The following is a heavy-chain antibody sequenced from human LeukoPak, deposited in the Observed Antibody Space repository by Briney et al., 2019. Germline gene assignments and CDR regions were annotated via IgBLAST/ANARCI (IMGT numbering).Heavy chain of an antibody. J-gene: IGHJ6*03. CDR3: ARNSITIFGVSADYMDV. V-gene: IGHV4-31*03. CDR1: GGSISSGGYY. CDR2: IYYSGST. D-gene: IGHD3-3*01. Sequence: SQTLSLTCTVSGGSISSGGYYWSWIRQHPGKGLEWIGYIYYSGSTYYNPSLKSRVTISVDTSKNQFSLKLSSVTAADTAVYYCARNSITIFGVSADYMDVWGKGTTVTVSS.